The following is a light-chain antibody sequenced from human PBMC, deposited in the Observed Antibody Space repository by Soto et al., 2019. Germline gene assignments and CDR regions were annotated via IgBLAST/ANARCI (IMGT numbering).Light chain of an antibody. V-gene: IGLV2-11*01. CDR1: SSDVGGYNY. J-gene: IGLJ2*01. CDR3: CSSAGSYPHVV. Sequence: QSALTQPRSVSGSPGQSVTISCTGTSSDVGGYNYVSWYQQHPGKAPKLMIYDVSKRPSGVPDRFSGSKSGNTASLPISGLQAEDEADYYCCSSAGSYPHVVFGGGTKLTVL. CDR2: DVS.